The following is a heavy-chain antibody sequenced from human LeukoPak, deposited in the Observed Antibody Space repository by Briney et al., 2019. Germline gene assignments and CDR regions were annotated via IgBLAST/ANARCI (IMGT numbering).Heavy chain of an antibody. D-gene: IGHD3-16*02. CDR2: IKQDGSEK. V-gene: IGHV3-7*03. Sequence: GGSLRLSCAASGFTFSSYWMSWVRQAPGEGLEWVANIKQDGSEKYYVDSVKGRFTISRDNAKNSLYLQMNSLRAEDTAVYYCARVGYDYVWGSYRYTGFDYWGQGTLVTVSS. J-gene: IGHJ4*02. CDR3: ARVGYDYVWGSYRYTGFDY. CDR1: GFTFSSYW.